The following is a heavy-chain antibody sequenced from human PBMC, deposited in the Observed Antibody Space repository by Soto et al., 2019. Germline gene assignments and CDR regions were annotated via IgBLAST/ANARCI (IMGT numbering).Heavy chain of an antibody. CDR3: ARVNDSYGYLDY. D-gene: IGHD5-18*01. Sequence: QVQLQELGPGLVKPSQTLSLTCTVSGGSISRGDYYWSWIRQPPGKGLEWIGYIYCRGSTDYNPSLKSRVSISVDTSKNQCALKLSSVTDADTAVYYCARVNDSYGYLDYWGQGTLVTVSS. CDR2: IYCRGST. V-gene: IGHV4-30-4*01. CDR1: GGSISRGDYY. J-gene: IGHJ4*02.